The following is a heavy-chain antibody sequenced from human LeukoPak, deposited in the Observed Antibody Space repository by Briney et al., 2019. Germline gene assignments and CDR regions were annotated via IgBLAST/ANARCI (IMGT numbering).Heavy chain of an antibody. V-gene: IGHV1-46*01. J-gene: IGHJ4*02. Sequence: ASVKVSCKASGYTFTSYYMYWVRQAPGQGLEWMGIINPSGGSTSYAQKFQGRVTMTRDTSTSTVYMELSSLRSEDTAVYYCAREWFHLEIDYWGQGTLVIVSS. CDR2: INPSGGST. D-gene: IGHD3-22*01. CDR1: GYTFTSYY. CDR3: AREWFHLEIDY.